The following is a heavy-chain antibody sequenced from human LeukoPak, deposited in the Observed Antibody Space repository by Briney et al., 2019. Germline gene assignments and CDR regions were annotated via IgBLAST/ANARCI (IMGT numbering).Heavy chain of an antibody. V-gene: IGHV3-74*01. CDR2: INSDGSTT. CDR1: GFIFSTYW. D-gene: IGHD1-26*01. CDR3: ATGSGSPFQH. J-gene: IGHJ1*01. Sequence: HAGGSLRLSCAASGFIFSTYWMYWVRQAPGKGPVWLSRINSDGSTTNYADSVKGRFTISRDNAKNTLYLQMNSLRVDDTAVYYCATGSGSPFQHWGQGTLVTISS.